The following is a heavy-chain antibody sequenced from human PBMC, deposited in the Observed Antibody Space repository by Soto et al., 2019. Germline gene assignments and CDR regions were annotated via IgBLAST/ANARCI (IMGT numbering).Heavy chain of an antibody. CDR3: WVSWSRGVIIMGDYYYGMDV. Sequence: ASVKVSCKASGYTFTSYDINWVRQATGQGLEWMGWMNPNSGNTGYAQKFQGRVTMTRNTSISTAYMELSSLRSEDTAVYYCWVSWSRGVIIMGDYYYGMDVWGQGTTVTVSS. V-gene: IGHV1-8*01. D-gene: IGHD3-10*01. CDR2: MNPNSGNT. CDR1: GYTFTSYD. J-gene: IGHJ6*02.